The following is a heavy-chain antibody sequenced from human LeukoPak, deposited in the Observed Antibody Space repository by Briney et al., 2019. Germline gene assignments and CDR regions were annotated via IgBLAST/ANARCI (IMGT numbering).Heavy chain of an antibody. Sequence: ASVKVSCKACGYTLTSYAMNWVRQAPGQGLEWMGWINTNTGNPTYAQGFTGRFVFSLDTSVSTAYLQISSLQAEDTAVYYCARDRTRMGAFDWGQGTLVTVSS. J-gene: IGHJ4*02. D-gene: IGHD1-26*01. CDR1: GYTLTSYA. V-gene: IGHV7-4-1*02. CDR3: ARDRTRMGAFD. CDR2: INTNTGNP.